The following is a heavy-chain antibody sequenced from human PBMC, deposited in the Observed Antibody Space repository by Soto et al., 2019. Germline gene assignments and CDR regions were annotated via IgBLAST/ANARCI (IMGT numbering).Heavy chain of an antibody. Sequence: QVQLMQSGTEVKKPGASVKVSCKASGYTFTNYGISWVRQAPGQGLEWTGWISGYNGHTNYAQKLQGRVTMTTDTSTTTAYMELRSLRSDDTAVYYCARAWFGELSRFDPWGQGTLVTVS. J-gene: IGHJ5*02. CDR2: ISGYNGHT. CDR1: GYTFTNYG. CDR3: ARAWFGELSRFDP. D-gene: IGHD3-10*01. V-gene: IGHV1-18*01.